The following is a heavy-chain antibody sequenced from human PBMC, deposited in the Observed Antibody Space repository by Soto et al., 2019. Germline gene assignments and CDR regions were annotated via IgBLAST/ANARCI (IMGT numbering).Heavy chain of an antibody. D-gene: IGHD5-12*01. CDR1: GGTFSSYA. CDR3: ARCGYSGYFYYFRL. CDR2: IIPIFGTA. J-gene: IGHJ4*02. V-gene: IGHV1-69*13. Sequence: GASVKVSCKASGGTFSSYAISWVRQAPGQGLEWMGGIIPIFGTANYAQKFQGRVTITADESTSTAYMELSSLRSEDTAVYYCARCGYSGYFYYFRLLGPGNPGHRLL.